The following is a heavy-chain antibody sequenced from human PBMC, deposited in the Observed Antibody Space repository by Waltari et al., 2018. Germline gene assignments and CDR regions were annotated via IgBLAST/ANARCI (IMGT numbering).Heavy chain of an antibody. CDR1: GYTFTNYG. Sequence: QVQLVQSGAEVKKPGASVKVSCKASGYTFTNYGITWVRLAPGQGLEWMGWISAYNGNTNYEQKYQGRLTMTTDTSTSTAYMELRSLRSDDTAVYYCAKEGDGSGTRGWFDPWGQGTLVTVSS. D-gene: IGHD3-10*01. CDR3: AKEGDGSGTRGWFDP. J-gene: IGHJ5*02. CDR2: ISAYNGNT. V-gene: IGHV1-18*01.